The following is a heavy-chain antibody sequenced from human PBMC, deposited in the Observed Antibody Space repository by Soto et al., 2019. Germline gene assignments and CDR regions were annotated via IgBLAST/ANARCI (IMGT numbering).Heavy chain of an antibody. Sequence: QVHLLQSGAEVKKPGSSVKVSCKASGGTFGTYGISWVRQAPGQGLEWMGGIVPFFGTPDYAENLQGRVTITADESTSTAYMELSSLRSGDTAGYYCARAHQAAMITHYYDAIDGWGQGTTVTVSS. CDR1: GGTFGTYG. CDR2: IVPFFGTP. J-gene: IGHJ6*02. D-gene: IGHD5-18*01. V-gene: IGHV1-69*01. CDR3: ARAHQAAMITHYYDAIDG.